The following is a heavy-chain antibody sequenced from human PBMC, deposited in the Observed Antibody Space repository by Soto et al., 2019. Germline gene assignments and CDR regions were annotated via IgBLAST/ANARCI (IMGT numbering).Heavy chain of an antibody. V-gene: IGHV1-2*04. CDR2: INPNSGGT. CDR1: GYTFTGSY. D-gene: IGHD2-2*01. J-gene: IGHJ6*02. CDR3: VRELVVPAAISFYYYGMDV. Sequence: ASVKVSCKASGYTFTGSYMHWVRQAPGQRLERQRWINPNSGGTNYAQKFQGWVTMTRDTSISTAYMELSRLRSDDTAVYYCVRELVVPAAISFYYYGMDVWGQGSTVIVSS.